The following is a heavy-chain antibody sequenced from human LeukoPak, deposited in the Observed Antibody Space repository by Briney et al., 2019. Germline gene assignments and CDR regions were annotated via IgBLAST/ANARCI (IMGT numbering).Heavy chain of an antibody. CDR3: ANLGYCSSISCYNEDY. V-gene: IGHV4-34*01. CDR2: INHSGST. J-gene: IGHJ4*02. CDR1: GGSFSVYY. Sequence: SETLSLTCAVYGGSFSVYYWSWIRQPPGKGLEWIGEINHSGSTNYNPSLKSRVTISVVPSKNQFSLKLSSVTAADTAVYYCANLGYCSSISCYNEDYWGQGTLVTVSS. D-gene: IGHD2-2*02.